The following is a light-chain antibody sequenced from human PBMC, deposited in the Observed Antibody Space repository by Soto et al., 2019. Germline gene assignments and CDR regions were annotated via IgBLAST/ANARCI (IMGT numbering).Light chain of an antibody. V-gene: IGLV2-8*01. Sequence: QTVVTQPPSASGSPGQSVTISCTGTSSDVGGYNYVSWYQQHPGKAPKLMIYEVSLRPSGVPDRFSGSKSGNTASLTVSGLQAEDEADYYCSSYAGSTNYVFGTGTQLTVL. CDR2: EVS. J-gene: IGLJ1*01. CDR3: SSYAGSTNYV. CDR1: SSDVGGYNY.